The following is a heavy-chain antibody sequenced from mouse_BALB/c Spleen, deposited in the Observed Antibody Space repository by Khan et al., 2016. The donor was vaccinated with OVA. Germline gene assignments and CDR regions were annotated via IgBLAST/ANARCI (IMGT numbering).Heavy chain of an antibody. J-gene: IGHJ4*01. Sequence: VQLVESGPGLVAPSQSLSITCTVSGFSLNSFGVNWVRQPPGKGLEWLGVICGDGSTNYYSTLKYRLIVSKDNSKSQVFLKLISLPTDDTATYYCAKFTPDYYSMDYWGQGTSVTVSS. CDR1: GFSLNSFG. CDR2: ICGDGST. CDR3: AKFTPDYYSMDY. V-gene: IGHV2-3*01. D-gene: IGHD1-1*01.